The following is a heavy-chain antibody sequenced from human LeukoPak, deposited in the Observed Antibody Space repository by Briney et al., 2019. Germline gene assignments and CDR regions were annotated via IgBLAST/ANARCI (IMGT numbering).Heavy chain of an antibody. Sequence: QAGGSLRLSCAASGFSFSNYGMNWVRQAPGKGLEWVAAVSYDGSDEYYADSVKGRFTISRDKSKNTLYLQMNSLRAEDTAVYHCARGGANYDLWSGYRYWGQGTLVTVSS. CDR2: VSYDGSDE. D-gene: IGHD3-3*01. CDR1: GFSFSNYG. J-gene: IGHJ4*02. CDR3: ARGGANYDLWSGYRY. V-gene: IGHV3-30*03.